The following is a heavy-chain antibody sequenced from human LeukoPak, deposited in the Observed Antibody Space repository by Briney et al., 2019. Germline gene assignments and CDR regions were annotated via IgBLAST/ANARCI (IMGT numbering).Heavy chain of an antibody. CDR1: GFTFSTYG. V-gene: IGHV3-30*02. J-gene: IGHJ3*02. D-gene: IGHD2-21*02. Sequence: GGSLRLSCAASGFTFSTYGMHWVRQAPGKGLEWVAFIRYDGSNKYYADSVKGRLTISRDNSKNTLYLQMNSLRAEDTAVYYCASFLLVGVTAIIWGQGTMVTVSS. CDR2: IRYDGSNK. CDR3: ASFLLVGVTAII.